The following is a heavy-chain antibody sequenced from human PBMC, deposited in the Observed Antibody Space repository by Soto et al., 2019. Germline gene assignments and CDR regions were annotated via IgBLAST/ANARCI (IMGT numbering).Heavy chain of an antibody. V-gene: IGHV4-39*01. CDR1: GGSISSSSYY. D-gene: IGHD2-21*01. Sequence: SETLSLTCTVSGGSISSSSYYWGWIRQPPGKGLEWIGSIYYSGTTYYNPSLKSRVTISVDTSKNQFSLKLSSVTAADTAVYYCARQSRDWFDPWGQGNLVTVSS. J-gene: IGHJ5*02. CDR2: IYYSGTT. CDR3: ARQSRDWFDP.